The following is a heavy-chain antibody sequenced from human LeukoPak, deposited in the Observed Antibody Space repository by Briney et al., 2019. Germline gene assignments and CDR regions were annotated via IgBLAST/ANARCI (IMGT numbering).Heavy chain of an antibody. CDR2: ISWNSGSI. CDR3: AKDRTPEVAGFDY. Sequence: GGSLRLSCAASGFTFDDYAMHWVRQAPGKGLEWVSGISWNSGSIGYADSVKGRFTISRDNAKNSLYLQMNSLRAEDTALYYCAKDRTPEVAGFDYWGQGTLVTVSS. J-gene: IGHJ4*02. D-gene: IGHD6-19*01. CDR1: GFTFDDYA. V-gene: IGHV3-9*01.